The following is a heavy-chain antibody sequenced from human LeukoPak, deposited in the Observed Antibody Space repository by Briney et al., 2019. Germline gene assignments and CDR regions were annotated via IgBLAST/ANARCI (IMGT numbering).Heavy chain of an antibody. D-gene: IGHD3-10*01. V-gene: IGHV3-21*04. CDR1: GFTFSSYS. Sequence: PGGSLRLSCAASGFTFSSYSMNWVRQAPGKGLEWVSSISSSSSYIYYADSVKGRFTISRDNSKNTLYLQMNSLRAEDTAVYYCAKDTTLIRGRTRGGAFDIWGQGTMVTVSS. CDR2: ISSSSSYI. CDR3: AKDTTLIRGRTRGGAFDI. J-gene: IGHJ3*02.